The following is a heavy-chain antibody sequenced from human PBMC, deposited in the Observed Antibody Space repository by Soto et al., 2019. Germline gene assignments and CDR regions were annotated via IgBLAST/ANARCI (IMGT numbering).Heavy chain of an antibody. V-gene: IGHV1-69*13. Sequence: SVKVSCKASGGTFSSYAISWVRQAPGQGLEWMGGIIPIFGTANYAQKFQGRVTITADESTSTAYMELSSLRSEDTAVYYCASPGPPGYRSSWYGWYLDLWGRGTLVTVSS. CDR1: GGTFSSYA. D-gene: IGHD6-13*01. J-gene: IGHJ2*01. CDR3: ASPGPPGYRSSWYGWYLDL. CDR2: IIPIFGTA.